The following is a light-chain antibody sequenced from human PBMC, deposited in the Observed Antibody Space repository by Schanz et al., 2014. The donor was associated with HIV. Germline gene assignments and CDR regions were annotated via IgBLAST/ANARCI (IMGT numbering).Light chain of an antibody. V-gene: IGKV4-1*01. CDR2: WAS. Sequence: DIVMTQSPDSLAVSLGERATIHCKSSRSVLYSFNNENYLAWYQQKPGQPPKLLFYWASTRESGVPDRFSGSGSGTDFTLTISSLQAEDVAVYYCQQYFTTPYSFGQGTNLEIK. J-gene: IGKJ2*03. CDR1: RSVLYSFNNENY. CDR3: QQYFTTPYS.